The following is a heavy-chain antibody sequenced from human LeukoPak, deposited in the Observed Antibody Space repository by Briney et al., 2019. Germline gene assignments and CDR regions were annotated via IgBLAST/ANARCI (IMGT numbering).Heavy chain of an antibody. D-gene: IGHD1-26*01. CDR3: ARGGWERTMWGPTNYYYYGMDV. V-gene: IGHV1-8*01. CDR2: MNPNSGNT. Sequence: EASVKVSCKASGYTFTSYDINWVRQATGQGLEWMGWMNPNSGNTGYAQKFQGRVTMTRNTSISTAYMELSSLRSEDTAVYYCARGGWERTMWGPTNYYYYGMDVWGQGTTVTVSS. J-gene: IGHJ6*02. CDR1: GYTFTSYD.